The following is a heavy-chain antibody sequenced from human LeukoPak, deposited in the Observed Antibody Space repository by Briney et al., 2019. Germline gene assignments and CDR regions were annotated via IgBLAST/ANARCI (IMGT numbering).Heavy chain of an antibody. CDR1: GYTLTELS. J-gene: IGHJ4*02. CDR2: FDPEDGET. V-gene: IGHV1-24*01. Sequence: ASVTVSCTVSGYTLTELSMHWVRQAPGKGLEWMGGFDPEDGETIYAQKFQGRVTMTEDTSTDTAYMELSSLRSEDTAVYYCATGGLRYYDSSGYYPFDYWGQGTLVTVSS. CDR3: ATGGLRYYDSSGYYPFDY. D-gene: IGHD3-22*01.